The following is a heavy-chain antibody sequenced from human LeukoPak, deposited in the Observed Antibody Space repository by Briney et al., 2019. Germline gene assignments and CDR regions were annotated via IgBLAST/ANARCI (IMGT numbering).Heavy chain of an antibody. V-gene: IGHV4-39*01. D-gene: IGHD6-13*01. J-gene: IGHJ4*02. Sequence: PSETLSLTCPVSGGSISSSSYYWGWIRQPPGKGLEWIGSIYYSGSTYYNPSLKSRVTISVDTSKNQFSLKLSSVTAADTAVYYCARQGYGDSSSWFYFDYWGQGTLVTVSS. CDR1: GGSISSSSYY. CDR3: ARQGYGDSSSWFYFDY. CDR2: IYYSGST.